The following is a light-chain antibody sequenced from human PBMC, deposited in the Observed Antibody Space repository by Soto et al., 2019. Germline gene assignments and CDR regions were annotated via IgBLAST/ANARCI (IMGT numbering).Light chain of an antibody. V-gene: IGKV3-20*01. CDR1: QLFRSN. CDR3: QQYGSSGA. Sequence: EIVMMQSPATLSVSPGESVTLSCRASQLFRSNLAWYQQKPGQAPRLLIYGASNRATGIPDRFSGSGSGTDFTLTISRLEPEDFAVYYCQQYGSSGAFGQGTKVDIK. CDR2: GAS. J-gene: IGKJ1*01.